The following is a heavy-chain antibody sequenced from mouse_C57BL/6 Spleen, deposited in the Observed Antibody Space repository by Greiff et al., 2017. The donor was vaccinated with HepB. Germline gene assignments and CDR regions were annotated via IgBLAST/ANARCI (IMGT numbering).Heavy chain of an antibody. Sequence: QVQLQQPGAELLKPGASVKMSCKASGYTFTRYWITWVKPRPGQGLEWIGDIYPGIGSTNYNEKFKSKATLTVDTSSSTAYMQLSSLTSEDSAVYYCARSDYYGPAYWGQGTLVTVSA. V-gene: IGHV1-55*01. CDR3: ARSDYYGPAY. CDR2: IYPGIGST. D-gene: IGHD1-2*01. CDR1: GYTFTRYW. J-gene: IGHJ3*01.